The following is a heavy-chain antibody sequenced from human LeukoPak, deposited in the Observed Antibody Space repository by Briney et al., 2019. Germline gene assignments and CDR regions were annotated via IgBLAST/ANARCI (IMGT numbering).Heavy chain of an antibody. V-gene: IGHV1-8*03. CDR2: MNPNSGNT. J-gene: IGHJ6*03. D-gene: IGHD6-13*01. CDR3: ARSFEAAAGTRYYYYYMDV. CDR1: GYTFTSYG. Sequence: ASVKVSCKASGYTFTSYGINWVRQATGQGLEWMGWMNPNSGNTGYAQKFQGSVTITRNTSMSTAYMELSSLRSEDTAVYYCARSFEAAAGTRYYYYYMDVWGKGTTVTVSS.